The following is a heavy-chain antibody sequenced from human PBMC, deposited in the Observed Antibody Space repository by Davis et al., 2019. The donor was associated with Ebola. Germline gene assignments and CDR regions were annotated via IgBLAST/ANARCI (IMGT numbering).Heavy chain of an antibody. V-gene: IGHV3-11*04. Sequence: GESLKISCAASGFTFSDYYMSWIRQAPGKGLEWVSYNSSSSSTIYYADSVKGRFTISRDNAKNSLYLQMNSLRDEDTAVYYCAIYGDYVGPYYYYGMDVWGQGTTVTVSS. CDR1: GFTFSDYY. CDR3: AIYGDYVGPYYYYGMDV. J-gene: IGHJ6*02. CDR2: NSSSSSTI. D-gene: IGHD4-17*01.